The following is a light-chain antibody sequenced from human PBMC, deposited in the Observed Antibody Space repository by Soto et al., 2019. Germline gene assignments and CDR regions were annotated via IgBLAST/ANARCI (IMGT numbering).Light chain of an antibody. CDR3: QQYGSSLFT. Sequence: EIVLTQSPGTLSLSPGERATLSCRASQSVSSSYLAWYQQKPGQAPRLLIYGASSRATGIPDRFSGSGSGADFTLTISRLEPEDCAVYYWQQYGSSLFTFGQGTRLEIK. CDR1: QSVSSSY. J-gene: IGKJ5*01. CDR2: GAS. V-gene: IGKV3-20*01.